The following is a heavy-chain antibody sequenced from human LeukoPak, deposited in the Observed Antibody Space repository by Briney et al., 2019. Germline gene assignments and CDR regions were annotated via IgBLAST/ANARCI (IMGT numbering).Heavy chain of an antibody. CDR1: GFTFSGSG. CDR3: SRGISGYGMDV. J-gene: IGHJ6*02. V-gene: IGHV3-73*01. Sequence: GGSLRLSCAASGFTFSGSGMHWVRQASGKGLEWIGRIRTKVNSYATAYAASVKGRFTISRDGSKNTAYLQMDSLKTEDTAVYYCSRGISGYGMDVWGQGTTVTVSS. D-gene: IGHD6-13*01. CDR2: IRTKVNSYAT.